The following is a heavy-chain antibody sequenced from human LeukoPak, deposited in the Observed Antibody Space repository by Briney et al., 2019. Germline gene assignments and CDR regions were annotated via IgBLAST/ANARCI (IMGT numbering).Heavy chain of an antibody. D-gene: IGHD6-13*01. Sequence: GGSLRLSCAASGFTLDDYAMHWVRQAPGKGLEGVSGISWNSGSIVYADSVKGRFTISRDNAKNSLYLQMNSLRAEDTALYYCAKEALAAAGLDYWGQGTLVTVSS. CDR3: AKEALAAAGLDY. V-gene: IGHV3-9*01. CDR2: ISWNSGSI. J-gene: IGHJ4*02. CDR1: GFTLDDYA.